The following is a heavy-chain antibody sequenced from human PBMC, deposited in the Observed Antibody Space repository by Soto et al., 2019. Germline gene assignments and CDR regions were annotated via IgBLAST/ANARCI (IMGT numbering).Heavy chain of an antibody. V-gene: IGHV3-23*01. CDR3: AKDRYSSGWYIYDY. CDR2: ISSIGGST. J-gene: IGHJ4*02. Sequence: GGSLRLSCTASGFTFSNYALSWVRQAPGKGLEWVSGISSIGGSTHYADPVKGRFTISRDTSKNTVYLQMNSLRVEDTAIYYCAKDRYSSGWYIYDYWGQGTLVTVSS. D-gene: IGHD6-19*01. CDR1: GFTFSNYA.